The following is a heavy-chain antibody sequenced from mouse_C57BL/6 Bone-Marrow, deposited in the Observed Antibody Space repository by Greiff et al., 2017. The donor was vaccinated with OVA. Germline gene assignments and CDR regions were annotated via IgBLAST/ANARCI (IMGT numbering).Heavy chain of an antibody. CDR2: ISDGGSYT. V-gene: IGHV5-4*01. CDR3: ARPYYGNYGYFDV. J-gene: IGHJ1*03. D-gene: IGHD2-10*01. Sequence: EVQGVESGGGLVKPGGSLKLSCAASGFTFSSYAMSWVRQTPEKRLEWVATISDGGSYTYYPDNVKGRFTISRDNAKNNLYLQMSHLKSEDTAMYYCARPYYGNYGYFDVWGTGTTVTVSS. CDR1: GFTFSSYA.